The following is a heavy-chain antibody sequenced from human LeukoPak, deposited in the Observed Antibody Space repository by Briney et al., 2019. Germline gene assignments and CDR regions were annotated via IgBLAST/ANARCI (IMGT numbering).Heavy chain of an antibody. CDR1: GYTFTGYY. V-gene: IGHV1-2*02. CDR2: INPNSGGT. Sequence: GASVKVSCKASGYTFTGYYMHWVRQAPGQGPEWMGWINPNSGGTNYAQKFQGRVTMTRDTSISTAYMELSRLRSDDTAVYYCARTRQYSSIWGFDYWGQGTLVTVSS. CDR3: ARTRQYSSIWGFDY. J-gene: IGHJ4*02. D-gene: IGHD6-13*01.